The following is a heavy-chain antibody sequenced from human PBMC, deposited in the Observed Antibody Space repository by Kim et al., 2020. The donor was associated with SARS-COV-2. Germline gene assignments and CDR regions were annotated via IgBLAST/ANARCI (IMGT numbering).Heavy chain of an antibody. J-gene: IGHJ5*02. D-gene: IGHD3-10*01. CDR3: ARRRITMVRRVIFYWFNP. V-gene: IGHV5-51*01. CDR2: IYPGDPDT. CDR1: GYSFTSYW. Sequence: GESLKISCKGSGYSFTSYWIGWLRQMPGKGLEWMGIIYPGDPDTRYSPSFQGQVTISADKSISTAYLQWSSLKASDTAMYYCARRRITMVRRVIFYWFNPWGQKTLVTVSS.